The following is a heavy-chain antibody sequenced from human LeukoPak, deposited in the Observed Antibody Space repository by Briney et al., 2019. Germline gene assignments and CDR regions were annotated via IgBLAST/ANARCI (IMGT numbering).Heavy chain of an antibody. Sequence: GGSLRLSCAASGFTLSSYAMHWVRQAPGKGLEWVAVISYDGSNKYYADSVKGRFTISRDNSKNTLYLQMNSLRAEDTAVYYCARTAPPYSSSWYLGYWGQGTLVTVSS. CDR1: GFTLSSYA. J-gene: IGHJ4*02. CDR3: ARTAPPYSSSWYLGY. V-gene: IGHV3-30-3*01. CDR2: ISYDGSNK. D-gene: IGHD6-13*01.